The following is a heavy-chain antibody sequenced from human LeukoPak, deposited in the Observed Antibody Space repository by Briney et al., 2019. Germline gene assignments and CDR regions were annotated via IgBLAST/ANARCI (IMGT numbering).Heavy chain of an antibody. CDR3: ARAPRIVVVPAAIGGWFDP. CDR2: IYYSGST. J-gene: IGHJ5*02. D-gene: IGHD2-2*01. Sequence: SQTLSLTCTVSGGSISSGGYYWSWIRQRPGKGLEWIGYIYYSGSTYYNPSLKSRVTISVDTSKNQFSLKLSSVTAADTAVYYCARAPRIVVVPAAIGGWFDPWGQGTLVTVSS. CDR1: GGSISSGGYY. V-gene: IGHV4-31*03.